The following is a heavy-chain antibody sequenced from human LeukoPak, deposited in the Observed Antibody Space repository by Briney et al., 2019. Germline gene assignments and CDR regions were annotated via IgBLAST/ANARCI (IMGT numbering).Heavy chain of an antibody. Sequence: PGGSLRLSCAASGFTFSTYAMSWVRQAPGKGLEWVSAISGSGGSTYYADSVKGRFTISRDNSKNTLYLQMNSLRAEDTAVYYCAKDHRSDSSGPYYFDYWGQGTLVTVSS. CDR1: GFTFSTYA. V-gene: IGHV3-23*01. J-gene: IGHJ4*02. CDR2: ISGSGGST. D-gene: IGHD3-22*01. CDR3: AKDHRSDSSGPYYFDY.